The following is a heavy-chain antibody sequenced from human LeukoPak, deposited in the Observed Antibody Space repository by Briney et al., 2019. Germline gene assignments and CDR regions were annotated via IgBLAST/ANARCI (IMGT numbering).Heavy chain of an antibody. Sequence: TGGSLRLSCAASGFTFSTYGMSWVRQAPGEGLEWVSVIGYRDFKTFYADSVKGRFTISRDNSRSTVYLEMDSLRVEDTAVYYCVSDLRRFDFWGLGTLVTVSS. V-gene: IGHV3-23*01. CDR2: IGYRDFKT. J-gene: IGHJ4*02. CDR1: GFTFSTYG. CDR3: VSDLRRFDF.